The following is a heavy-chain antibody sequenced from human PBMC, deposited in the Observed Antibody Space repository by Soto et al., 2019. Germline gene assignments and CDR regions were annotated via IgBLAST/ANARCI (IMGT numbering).Heavy chain of an antibody. D-gene: IGHD6-13*01. J-gene: IGHJ3*02. V-gene: IGHV1-69*02. CDR3: ARPPTRSSSWDDAFDI. CDR2: IIPILGIA. CDR1: GGTFSSYT. Sequence: QVQLVQSGAEVKKPGSSVKVSCKASGGTFSSYTISWVRQAPGQGLEWMGRIIPILGIANYAQKFQGRVTITADKSTSTAYMELSSLRSEDTAVYYCARPPTRSSSWDDAFDIWGQGTMVTVSS.